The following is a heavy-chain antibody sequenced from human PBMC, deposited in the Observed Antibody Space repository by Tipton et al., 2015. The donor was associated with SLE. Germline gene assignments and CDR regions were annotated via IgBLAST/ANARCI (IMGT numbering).Heavy chain of an antibody. D-gene: IGHD2-15*01. CDR3: ARRVGNWYFDL. J-gene: IGHJ2*01. Sequence: TLSLTCTVSGGSISSSSYYWGWIRQPPGKGLAWIASIYYRGSIYFNPSLESRVTMSVDTSKNQFSLKLSSLTAADTAVYCCARRVGNWYFDLWGRGTLVTVSS. CDR1: GGSISSSSYY. CDR2: IYYRGSI. V-gene: IGHV4-39*07.